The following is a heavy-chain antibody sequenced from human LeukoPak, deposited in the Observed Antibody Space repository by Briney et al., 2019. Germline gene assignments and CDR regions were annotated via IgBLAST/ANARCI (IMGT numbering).Heavy chain of an antibody. Sequence: GGSLRLSCAASGFTFSSYAMHWVRQAPGKGLEWVAVISYDGSNKYYADSVKGRFTISRDNSKNTLYLQMNSLRDEDTAVYYCAKGHSSQTYFDYWGQGTLVTVSS. D-gene: IGHD6-6*01. CDR2: ISYDGSNK. CDR3: AKGHSSQTYFDY. J-gene: IGHJ4*02. V-gene: IGHV3-30-3*01. CDR1: GFTFSSYA.